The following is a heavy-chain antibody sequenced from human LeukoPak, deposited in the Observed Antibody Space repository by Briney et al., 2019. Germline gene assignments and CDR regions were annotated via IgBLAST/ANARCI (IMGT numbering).Heavy chain of an antibody. Sequence: SETLSLTCTVSGGSVSKNTYHWGWVRQPPGRGLEWIAYIYYIGNTNYNPSLKSRATISIDTSKNQFSPTLSSVTAADTAVYYCARFRSSGWYYFDSWGQGMPVSVSS. CDR1: GGSVSKNTYH. CDR3: ARFRSSGWYYFDS. D-gene: IGHD6-19*01. CDR2: IYYIGNT. V-gene: IGHV4-61*05. J-gene: IGHJ4*02.